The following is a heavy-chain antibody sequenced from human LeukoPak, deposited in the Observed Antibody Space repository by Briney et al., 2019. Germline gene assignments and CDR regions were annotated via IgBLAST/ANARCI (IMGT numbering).Heavy chain of an antibody. J-gene: IGHJ2*01. CDR2: INHSGST. Sequence: SETLSLTCAVYGGSFSGYYWSWIRQPPGKGLEWIGEINHSGSTNYNPSLKSRVTISVDTSKNQFSLKLSSVTAADTAVYYCASFVEQWPARGYFDLWGRGTLVTVSS. CDR1: GGSFSGYY. CDR3: ASFVEQWPARGYFDL. V-gene: IGHV4-34*01. D-gene: IGHD6-19*01.